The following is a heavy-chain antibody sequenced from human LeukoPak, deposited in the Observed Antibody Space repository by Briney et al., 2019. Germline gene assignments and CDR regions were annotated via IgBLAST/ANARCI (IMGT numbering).Heavy chain of an antibody. CDR1: GYIFTNYG. Sequence: GASVKVSCKASGYIFTNYGITWVRQAPGQGLEWMGWVSVYNGNTNYAQKFQGRVSMTTDTSTSTAYMELRSLRSDDTAVYYCARSVVNRGYSYPDSWGQGTLVTVSS. CDR3: ARSVVNRGYSYPDS. CDR2: VSVYNGNT. J-gene: IGHJ4*02. D-gene: IGHD3-22*01. V-gene: IGHV1-18*01.